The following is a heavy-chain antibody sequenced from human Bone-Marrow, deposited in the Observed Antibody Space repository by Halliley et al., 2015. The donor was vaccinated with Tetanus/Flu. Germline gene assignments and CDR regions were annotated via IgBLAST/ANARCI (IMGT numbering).Heavy chain of an antibody. D-gene: IGHD3-3*01. V-gene: IGHV3-53*01. Sequence: IYSGGTTNSAAAVKGRFTISRDNSKNTLYLEKNSLRAEDTATYYCAKTDDYEGGSAYYCAFWGQGTLVTVSS. CDR3: AKTDDYEGGSAYYCAF. J-gene: IGHJ1*01. CDR2: IYSGGTT.